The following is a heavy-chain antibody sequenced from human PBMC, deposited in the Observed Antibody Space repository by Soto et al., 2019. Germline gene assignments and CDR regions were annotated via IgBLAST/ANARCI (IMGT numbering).Heavy chain of an antibody. J-gene: IGHJ4*02. Sequence: GSLRLSCAASGFTFSSYAMSWVRQAPGKGLEWVSVISGSDDSTYYADSVKGRFTISRDNSKNTLYLQMNSLRAEDTAVYYCAKRSSSSTFDYSGQATLVTVSS. CDR1: GFTFSSYA. CDR3: AKRSSSSTFDY. D-gene: IGHD6-6*01. V-gene: IGHV3-23*01. CDR2: ISGSDDST.